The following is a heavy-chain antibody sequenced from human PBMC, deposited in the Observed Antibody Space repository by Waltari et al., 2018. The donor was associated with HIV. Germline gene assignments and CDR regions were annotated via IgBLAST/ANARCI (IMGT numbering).Heavy chain of an antibody. V-gene: IGHV3-21*01. J-gene: IGHJ4*02. CDR2: ISSSSSYI. CDR1: GFTFSSYS. D-gene: IGHD1-26*01. CDR3: ARGYGGNYGVDY. Sequence: EVQLVESGGGLVKPGGSLRLSCAASGFTFSSYSMNWVCQAPGNGLEWVSSISSSSSYIYYADSVKGRFTISRDNAKNSLYRQMNSLRAEDTAVYYCARGYGGNYGVDYWGQGTLVTVSS.